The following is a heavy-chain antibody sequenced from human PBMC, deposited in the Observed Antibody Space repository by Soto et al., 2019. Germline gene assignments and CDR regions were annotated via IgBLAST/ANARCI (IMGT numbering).Heavy chain of an antibody. V-gene: IGHV3-33*01. J-gene: IGHJ4*02. D-gene: IGHD1-1*01. Sequence: GGSLRLSCAASGFTFSSYGMHWVRQAPGKGLEWVAVIWYDGSNKYYADSVKGRFTISRDNSKNTLYLQMNSLRAEDTAVYYCARVRGRTTGYYYDYWGQGTLVTVSS. CDR1: GFTFSSYG. CDR3: ARVRGRTTGYYYDY. CDR2: IWYDGSNK.